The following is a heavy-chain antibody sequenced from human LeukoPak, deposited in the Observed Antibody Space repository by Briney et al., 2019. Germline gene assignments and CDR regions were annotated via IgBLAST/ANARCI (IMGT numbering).Heavy chain of an antibody. D-gene: IGHD3-10*01. J-gene: IGHJ3*02. CDR3: ASWLRGVIGAFDI. CDR1: GYTFSNYG. V-gene: IGHV1-18*01. CDR2: ISIYNDNT. Sequence: ASVKVSFKASGYTFSNYGISWVRQAPEQGHERVGLISIYNDNTNYAQKLQGRVTMTTDTSTSTAYMELRGLRSDDSAVYYCASWLRGVIGAFDIWGQGTMVTVSS.